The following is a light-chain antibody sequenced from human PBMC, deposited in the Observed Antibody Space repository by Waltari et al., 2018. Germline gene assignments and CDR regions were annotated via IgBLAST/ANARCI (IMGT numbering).Light chain of an antibody. CDR1: QNIHDN. CDR3: QQYNKWPPLT. V-gene: IGKV3-15*01. CDR2: GAS. J-gene: IGKJ4*01. Sequence: EVLMTQSPATLSVSPGERGTLSCRASQNIHDNLAWYQQKPGQAPRLLIYGASTRAADIPARFRGSGSATELTLTINSLQSEDLGIYYCQQYNKWPPLTFGGGTKVEIK.